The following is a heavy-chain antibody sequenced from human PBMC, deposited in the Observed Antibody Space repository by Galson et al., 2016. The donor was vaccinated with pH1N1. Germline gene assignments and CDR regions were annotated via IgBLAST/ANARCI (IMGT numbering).Heavy chain of an antibody. J-gene: IGHJ4*02. D-gene: IGHD3-10*01. CDR3: ARIWFGEFGYYLDC. Sequence: PALVNPTQTLTLTCTFSGFSLSTSGMCVSWIRQPPGKALEWLALIDWDDDKYYSTFLKTRLNLSKDPSKNQVVLTINNMDPVDTATHYLARIWFGEFGYYLDCWGQGTLVTVSS. CDR2: IDWDDDK. V-gene: IGHV2-70*01. CDR1: GFSLSTSGMC.